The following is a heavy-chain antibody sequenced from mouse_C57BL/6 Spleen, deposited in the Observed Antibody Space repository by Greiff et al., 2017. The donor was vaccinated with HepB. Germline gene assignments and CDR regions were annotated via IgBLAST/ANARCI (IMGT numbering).Heavy chain of an antibody. V-gene: IGHV1-82*01. CDR3: ARFYGSRYYFDY. CDR2: IYPGDGDT. CDR1: GYAFSSSW. J-gene: IGHJ2*01. Sequence: LVESGPELVKPGASVKISCKASGYAFSSSWMNWVKQRPGKGLEWIGRIYPGDGDTNYNGKFKGKATLTADKSSSTAYMQLSSLTSEDSAVYFCARFYGSRYYFDYWGQGTTLTVSS. D-gene: IGHD1-1*01.